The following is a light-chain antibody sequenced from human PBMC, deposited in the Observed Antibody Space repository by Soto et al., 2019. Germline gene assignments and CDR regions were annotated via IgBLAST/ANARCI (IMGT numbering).Light chain of an antibody. V-gene: IGLV2-14*03. CDR3: SSCRGITALV. CDR2: EVS. CDR1: SSDVGGYNF. Sequence: QSVLTQPASVSGSPGQSITISCTGTSSDVGGYNFVSWYQQRPGKAPKLMIYEVSNRPSGVSNRFSGSKSGNTASLTISGLQVEDEADYYCSSCRGITALVFGGGTKVTVL. J-gene: IGLJ3*02.